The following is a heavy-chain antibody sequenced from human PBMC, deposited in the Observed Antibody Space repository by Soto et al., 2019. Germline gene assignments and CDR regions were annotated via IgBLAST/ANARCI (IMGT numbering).Heavy chain of an antibody. CDR2: IIPNLGIA. Sequence: QVQLVQSGAEVKKPGSSVKVSCKASGGTFSSYTISWVRQAPGQGLEWMGRIIPNLGIANYAQKFQGRVTITADKSTSTAYMELSSLRSEDTAVYYCARDLANGYNHYWYFDLWGRVTLVTTSS. CDR3: ARDLANGYNHYWYFDL. D-gene: IGHD5-18*01. V-gene: IGHV1-69*08. J-gene: IGHJ2*01. CDR1: GGTFSSYT.